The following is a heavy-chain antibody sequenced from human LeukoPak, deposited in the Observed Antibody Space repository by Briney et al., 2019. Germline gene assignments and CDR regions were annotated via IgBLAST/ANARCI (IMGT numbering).Heavy chain of an antibody. V-gene: IGHV1-69*13. Sequence: SVNVSCKASGGTFNSYAISWVRQAPGQGLEWMGGIIPIFGTANYAQKFQGRVTITADESTSTAYMELSSLRSEDTAVYYCASRGDEDCSGGSCYSDFDYWGQGTLVTVSS. J-gene: IGHJ4*02. D-gene: IGHD2-15*01. CDR3: ASRGDEDCSGGSCYSDFDY. CDR1: GGTFNSYA. CDR2: IIPIFGTA.